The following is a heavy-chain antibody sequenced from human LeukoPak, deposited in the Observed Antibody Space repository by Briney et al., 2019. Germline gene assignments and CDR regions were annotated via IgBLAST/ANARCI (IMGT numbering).Heavy chain of an antibody. V-gene: IGHV3-21*01. D-gene: IGHD1-26*01. J-gene: IGHJ3*02. Sequence: GGSLRLSCAASGFTFSSCSMNWVRQAPGKGLEWVSSISSSSSYIYYADSVKGRFTISRDNAKNSLYLQMNSLRAEDTAVYYCASDGGSYDAFDIWGQGTMVTVSS. CDR1: GFTFSSCS. CDR3: ASDGGSYDAFDI. CDR2: ISSSSSYI.